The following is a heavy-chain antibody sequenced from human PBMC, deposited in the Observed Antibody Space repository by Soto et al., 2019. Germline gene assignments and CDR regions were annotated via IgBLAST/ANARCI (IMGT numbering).Heavy chain of an antibody. V-gene: IGHV4-34*01. Sequence: QVQLQQWGAGLLKPSETLSLTCAVYGGSFSGYYWSWIRQPPGKGLEWIGEINHSGSTNYNPSLKSRVTISVATSKHQSALKLRSVTAADTAVYYCARGRGYGSGSYSAFATSRTFDCWGQGTLVTVSS. CDR1: GGSFSGYY. CDR3: ARGRGYGSGSYSAFATSRTFDC. CDR2: INHSGST. J-gene: IGHJ4*02. D-gene: IGHD3-10*01.